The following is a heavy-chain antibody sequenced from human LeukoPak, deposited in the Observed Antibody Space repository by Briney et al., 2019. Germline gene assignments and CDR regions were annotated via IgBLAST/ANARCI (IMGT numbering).Heavy chain of an antibody. Sequence: TGGSLRLSCAASGFTFSNAWMSWVRQAPGKGLEWVGRIKSKTDGGTTDYAAPVKGRFTISRDDSKNTLYLQMNSLRAEDTAVYYCARSRITMVRGVIGKQYYFDYWGQGTLVTVSS. CDR3: ARSRITMVRGVIGKQYYFDY. CDR1: GFTFSNAW. V-gene: IGHV3-15*01. J-gene: IGHJ4*02. CDR2: IKSKTDGGTT. D-gene: IGHD3-10*01.